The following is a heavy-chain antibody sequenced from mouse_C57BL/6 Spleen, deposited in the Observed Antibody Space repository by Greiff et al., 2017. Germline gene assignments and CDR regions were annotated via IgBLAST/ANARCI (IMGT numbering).Heavy chain of an antibody. D-gene: IGHD1-1*01. CDR2: IDPETGGT. V-gene: IGHV1-15*01. CDR3: TRSHYYGSSSWCAD. CDR1: GYTFTDYE. J-gene: IGHJ3*01. Sequence: VQLQQSGAELVRPGASVTLSCKASGYTFTDYEMHWVKQTPVHGLEWIGAIDPETGGTAYNQKFKGKAILTADKSSSTAYMELRSLTSEDSAVYYCTRSHYYGSSSWCADWGQGTLVTVSA.